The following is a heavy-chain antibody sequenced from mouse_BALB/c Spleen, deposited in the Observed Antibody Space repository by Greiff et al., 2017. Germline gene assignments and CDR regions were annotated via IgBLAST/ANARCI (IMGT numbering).Heavy chain of an antibody. J-gene: IGHJ3*01. CDR2: IDPANGNT. CDR1: GFNIKDTY. D-gene: IGHD2-10*01. V-gene: IGHV14-3*02. CDR3: ASYYGNYAWFAY. Sequence: EVKLMESGAELVKPGASVKLSCTASGFNIKDTYMHWVKQRPEQGLEWIGRIDPANGNTKYDPKFQGKATITADTSSNTAYLQLSSLTSEDTAVYYCASYYGNYAWFAYWGQGTLVTVSA.